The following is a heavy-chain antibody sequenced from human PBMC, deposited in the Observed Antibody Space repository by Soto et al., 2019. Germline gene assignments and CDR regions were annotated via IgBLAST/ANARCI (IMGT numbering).Heavy chain of an antibody. CDR2: IYYSGST. D-gene: IGHD3-3*01. CDR1: GGSISSYY. CDR3: ARGRFLEWLSFDY. Sequence: QVQLQESGPGLVKPSETLSLTCTVSGGSISSYYWGWIRQPPGKGLEWIGYIYYSGSTNYNPSLKSRVTLSVDTSKNQFSLRLSSVTAADTAVYYCARGRFLEWLSFDYWGQGTLVTVSS. J-gene: IGHJ4*02. V-gene: IGHV4-59*13.